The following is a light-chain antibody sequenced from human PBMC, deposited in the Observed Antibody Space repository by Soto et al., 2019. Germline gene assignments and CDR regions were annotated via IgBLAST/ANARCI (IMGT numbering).Light chain of an antibody. CDR2: GAS. CDR1: HSVSSN. CDR3: QQYSNWPRT. Sequence: EIVMTQSPANLSVSPGERATLSCRASHSVSSNLAWYQQKPGQAPRLIIYGASTRATGIPARFSGSGSGTEFTLTISSLQSEDVAAYYCQQYSNWPRTFGQGTKVDIK. V-gene: IGKV3-15*01. J-gene: IGKJ1*01.